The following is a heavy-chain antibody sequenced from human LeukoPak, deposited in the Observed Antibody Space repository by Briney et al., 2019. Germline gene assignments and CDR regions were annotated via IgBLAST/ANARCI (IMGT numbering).Heavy chain of an antibody. CDR2: IYYSGST. D-gene: IGHD1-26*01. CDR3: ARRESMGATSR. V-gene: IGHV4-59*08. CDR1: GGSISSYY. J-gene: IGHJ4*02. Sequence: SESLSLTCTVSGGSISSYYWSWIRQPPGKGLEWIGYIYYSGSTNYNPSLKSRVTISVDTSKNQFSLKLSSVTAADTAVYYCARRESMGATSRWGQGTLVTVSS.